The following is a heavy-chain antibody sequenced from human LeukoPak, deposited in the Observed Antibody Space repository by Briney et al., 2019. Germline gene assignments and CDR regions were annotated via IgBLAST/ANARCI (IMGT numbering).Heavy chain of an antibody. J-gene: IGHJ4*02. D-gene: IGHD5-18*01. CDR1: GLTFSSSW. Sequence: GGSLRLSCAVSGLTFSSSWIDWVRQAPGKGLEWVASINPDGNKKYSADSVKGRFTISRDNAENSLYLQMNSLRVEDTAFYYCARDLAYSRLDYWGQGMLVTVSS. CDR2: INPDGNKK. CDR3: ARDLAYSRLDY. V-gene: IGHV3-7*01.